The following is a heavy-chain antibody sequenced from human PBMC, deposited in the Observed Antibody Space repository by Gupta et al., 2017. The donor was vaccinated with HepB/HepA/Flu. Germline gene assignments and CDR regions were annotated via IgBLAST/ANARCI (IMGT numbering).Heavy chain of an antibody. J-gene: IGHJ6*02. V-gene: IGHV3-73*01. CDR1: GFTFRGSA. Sequence: EVQLVESGGGLVQPGGSLKLACAASGFTFRGSAMRWVRQASGKRLEWVGRIKSETNSYATAYAASVKGGFTISGDDSKNTTYLQMNSLKTEDTAVYYCTRDNHYFAMDVWGQGTTVTVSS. CDR2: IKSETNSYAT. CDR3: TRDNHYFAMDV.